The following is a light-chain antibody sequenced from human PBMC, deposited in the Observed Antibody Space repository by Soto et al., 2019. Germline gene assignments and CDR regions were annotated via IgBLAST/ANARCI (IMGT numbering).Light chain of an antibody. Sequence: SYELTQPSSVSVSPGQTARITCSGDVLAKKYARWFQQKPGQAPVLVIYKDSERPSGIPERFSGFSSGTTVTLTISGAQVEDEADYYCYSAADNKLGVFGGGTKLTVL. J-gene: IGLJ3*02. CDR2: KDS. V-gene: IGLV3-27*01. CDR3: YSAADNKLGV. CDR1: VLAKKY.